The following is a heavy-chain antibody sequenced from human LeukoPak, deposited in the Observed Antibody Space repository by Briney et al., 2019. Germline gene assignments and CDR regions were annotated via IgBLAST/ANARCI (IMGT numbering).Heavy chain of an antibody. CDR2: IKSKTDGGTT. V-gene: IGHV3-15*07. Sequence: GGSLRLSCVASGFRITNAWMNWVRQVPGKGLEWVGRIKSKTDGGTTDYDAPVKGRFIISRDDSKNTLYLQMNSLKTEDTAVYYCTIDRGDYGIPYWGQGTLVTVSS. CDR1: GFRITNAW. D-gene: IGHD3-10*01. J-gene: IGHJ4*02. CDR3: TIDRGDYGIPY.